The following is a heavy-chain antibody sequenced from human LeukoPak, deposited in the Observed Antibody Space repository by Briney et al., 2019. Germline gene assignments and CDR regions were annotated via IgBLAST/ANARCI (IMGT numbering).Heavy chain of an antibody. CDR3: ARYDSGTSYITNYFGF. CDR2: ISSDSRTT. CDR1: GFTFSSYS. Sequence: QAGGSLRLSCAASGFTFSSYSMNWVRQAPGKGLEWVSYISSDSRTTYYADSVKGRFTISRDNSKNSLYLQMKSLRDEDTAVYYCARYDSGTSYITNYFGFWGQGTRVTVSS. D-gene: IGHD3-10*01. J-gene: IGHJ4*02. V-gene: IGHV3-48*02.